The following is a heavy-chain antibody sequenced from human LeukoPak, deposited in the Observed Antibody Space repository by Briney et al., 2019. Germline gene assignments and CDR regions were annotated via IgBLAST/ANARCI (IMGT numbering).Heavy chain of an antibody. Sequence: SETLSLTCTDSGGSISSHYWSWIRQPPGQGLEWIGYIYYSGSTNYNPSLKSRVTISVDTSKNQFSLKLSSVTAADTAVYYCARGNSYGPPYYYYVDVWGKGTTVTVSS. D-gene: IGHD5-18*01. V-gene: IGHV4-59*11. CDR2: IYYSGST. J-gene: IGHJ6*03. CDR1: GGSISSHY. CDR3: ARGNSYGPPYYYYVDV.